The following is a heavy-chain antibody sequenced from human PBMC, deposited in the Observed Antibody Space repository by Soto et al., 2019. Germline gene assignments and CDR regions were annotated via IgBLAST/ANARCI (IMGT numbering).Heavy chain of an antibody. Sequence: PSETLSLTCTVSDGSISSTSYYWGWLRQPPGKGLEWIGGVYYDGSTYYNPSLKSRVTISVDTSKNQFSLKVISLTAADTAVYYCVSDAYTSGCCAGYFDYWGQGTLVTVSS. J-gene: IGHJ4*02. CDR1: DGSISSTSYY. D-gene: IGHD6-19*01. V-gene: IGHV4-39*01. CDR2: VYYDGST. CDR3: VSDAYTSGCCAGYFDY.